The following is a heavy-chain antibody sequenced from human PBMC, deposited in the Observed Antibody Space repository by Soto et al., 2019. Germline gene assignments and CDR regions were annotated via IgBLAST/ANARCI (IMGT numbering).Heavy chain of an antibody. V-gene: IGHV4-59*01. CDR2: IYYSGST. CDR1: GGSISSYY. J-gene: IGHJ6*03. CDR3: ARVSPSEIYYYYYMDV. Sequence: SETLSLTCTVSGGSISSYYWSWIRQPPGKGLEWIGYIYYSGSTNYNPSLKSRVTISVDTSKNQFSLELSSVTAADTAVYYCARVSPSEIYYYYYMDVWGKGTTVTVSS.